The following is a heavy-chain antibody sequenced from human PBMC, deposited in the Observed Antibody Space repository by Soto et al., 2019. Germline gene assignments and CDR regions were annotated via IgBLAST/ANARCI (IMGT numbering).Heavy chain of an antibody. J-gene: IGHJ6*02. Sequence: PSETLSLTCAVSGGSISSSNWWSWVRQPPGKGLEWIGEIYHSGSTNYNPSLKSRVTISVDKSKNQFSLKLSSVTAADTAVYYCARGIDYYGSGSYLRYYYGMDVWGQGTTVTVSS. CDR1: GGSISSSNW. CDR3: ARGIDYYGSGSYLRYYYGMDV. V-gene: IGHV4-4*02. D-gene: IGHD3-10*01. CDR2: IYHSGST.